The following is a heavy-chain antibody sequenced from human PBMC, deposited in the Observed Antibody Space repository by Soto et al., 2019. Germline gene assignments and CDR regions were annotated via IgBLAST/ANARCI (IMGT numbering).Heavy chain of an antibody. CDR2: TYYRSKWYN. D-gene: IGHD2-2*01. CDR1: GDSVSSNSAA. CDR3: ARLDCSSTSCYLNWFDP. Sequence: SQTLSLTCAISGDSVSSNSAAWNWIRQSPSRGLEWLGRTYYRSKWYNDCAVSVKSRITINPDTSKNQFSLQLNSVTPEDTAVYYCARLDCSSTSCYLNWFDPWGQGTLVTVSS. J-gene: IGHJ5*02. V-gene: IGHV6-1*01.